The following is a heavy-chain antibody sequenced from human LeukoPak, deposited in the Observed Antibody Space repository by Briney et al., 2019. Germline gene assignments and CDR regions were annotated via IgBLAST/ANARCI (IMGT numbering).Heavy chain of an antibody. CDR2: ISGSGGST. D-gene: IGHD6-13*01. CDR1: AFTFSSYA. Sequence: GGSLRLSCAASAFTFSSYAMSWVRQAPGKGLEWVSAISGSGGSTYYADSVKGRFTISRNNSKNTLYLQMNSLRAEDTAVYYCAKARYSSSWAFDYWGQGTLVTVSS. CDR3: AKARYSSSWAFDY. J-gene: IGHJ4*02. V-gene: IGHV3-23*01.